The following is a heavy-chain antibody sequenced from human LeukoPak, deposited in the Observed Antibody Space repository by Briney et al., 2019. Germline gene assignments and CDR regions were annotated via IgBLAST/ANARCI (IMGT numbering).Heavy chain of an antibody. D-gene: IGHD6-6*01. V-gene: IGHV3-48*02. CDR1: GFTLSTYT. J-gene: IGHJ3*02. CDR2: ISSSSSTI. Sequence: GGSLRLSCAASGFTLSTYTMNWVRQAPGKGLQWFSYISSSSSTIYYADSVKGRFTISRDNAKNSLYLQMNSLGDEDTAVYYCAREYSSSSGRAFDIWGQGTMVTVSS. CDR3: AREYSSSSGRAFDI.